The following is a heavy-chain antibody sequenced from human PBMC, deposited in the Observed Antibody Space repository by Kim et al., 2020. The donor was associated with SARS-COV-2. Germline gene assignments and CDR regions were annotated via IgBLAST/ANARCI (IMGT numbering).Heavy chain of an antibody. Sequence: YPNYSPSFQGNVTISADKSISTAYLQWSSLKASDTAMYYCARLRMGDYSVWGQGTLVTVSS. V-gene: IGHV5-10-1*01. CDR2: YP. D-gene: IGHD4-4*01. CDR3: ARLRMGDYSV. J-gene: IGHJ4*02.